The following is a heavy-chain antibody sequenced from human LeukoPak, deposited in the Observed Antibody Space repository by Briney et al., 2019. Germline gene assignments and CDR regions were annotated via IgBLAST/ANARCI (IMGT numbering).Heavy chain of an antibody. CDR2: STGTGYST. CDR3: ARDPNGNYVGAFDFQR. CDR1: EFTFSNYA. J-gene: IGHJ1*01. V-gene: IGHV3-23*01. Sequence: PGGSLRLSCAASEFTFSNYAMSWVRQAPGKGLEWVSGSTGTGYSTYYADSVKGRFTVSRDNSKNTLYLQMNSLRAEDTAVYYCARDPNGNYVGAFDFQRWGQGTLVTVSS. D-gene: IGHD4-17*01.